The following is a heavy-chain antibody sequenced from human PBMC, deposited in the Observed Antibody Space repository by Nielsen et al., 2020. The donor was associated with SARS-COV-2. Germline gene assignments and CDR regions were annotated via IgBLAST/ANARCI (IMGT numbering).Heavy chain of an antibody. Sequence: SVKVSCKASGGTFSNYGISWVRQAPGQGLEWMGGITPIFATANYAQKFQGRVTITADESTNTAYMEMRSLRSEDTAVYYCARHSTQSSVGITIFGVVIIPDGMDVWGQGTTVTVSS. CDR2: ITPIFATA. J-gene: IGHJ6*02. CDR1: GGTFSNYG. CDR3: ARHSTQSSVGITIFGVVIIPDGMDV. V-gene: IGHV1-69*13. D-gene: IGHD3-3*01.